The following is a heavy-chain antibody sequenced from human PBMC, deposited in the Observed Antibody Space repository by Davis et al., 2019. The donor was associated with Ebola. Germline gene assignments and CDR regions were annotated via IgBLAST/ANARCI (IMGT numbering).Heavy chain of an antibody. D-gene: IGHD2-15*01. V-gene: IGHV4-59*11. CDR1: GGSISSHY. CDR3: ARSRIVKLTPFDL. J-gene: IGHJ2*01. CDR2: IYYSGST. Sequence: PSETLSLTCTVSGGSISSHYWSWIRQPPGKGLEWIGYIYYSGSTNYNPSLKSRVTISVDTSKNQFSLKLSSVTAADTAVYYCARSRIVKLTPFDLWGRGTLVTVSS.